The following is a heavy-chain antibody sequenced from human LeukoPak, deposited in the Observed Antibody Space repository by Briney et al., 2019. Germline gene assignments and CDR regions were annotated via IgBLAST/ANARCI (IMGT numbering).Heavy chain of an antibody. V-gene: IGHV3-23*01. J-gene: IGHJ6*02. CDR3: AKECGSYYYGMDV. CDR1: AFTFSSYA. Sequence: AGGSLRLSCAASAFTFSSYAMSWVRQAPGKGLEWVSAISGSGGSTYYADSVKGRFTISRDNSKNTLYLQMNSLRAEGTAVYYCAKECGSYYYGMDVWGQGTTVTVSS. CDR2: ISGSGGST. D-gene: IGHD1-26*01.